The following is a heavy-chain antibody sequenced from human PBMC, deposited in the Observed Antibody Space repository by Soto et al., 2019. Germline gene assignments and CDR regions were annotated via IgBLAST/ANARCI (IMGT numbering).Heavy chain of an antibody. CDR2: INTGGGTA. V-gene: IGHV3-23*01. Sequence: PGGSLRLSCPGSGFPFRNFAMSWVRQATGKGLEWVSTINTGGGTAYSVDSVKGRFTISRDNSKNTLYLQMSSPKVDDTAVYYCATRGYCSGSNSPLQHWGQGTLVTVSS. J-gene: IGHJ1*01. CDR1: GFPFRNFA. D-gene: IGHD2-15*01. CDR3: ATRGYCSGSNSPLQH.